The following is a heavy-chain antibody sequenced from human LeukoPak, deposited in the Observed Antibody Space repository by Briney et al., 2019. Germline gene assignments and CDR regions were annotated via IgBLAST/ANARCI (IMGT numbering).Heavy chain of an antibody. CDR3: ASRGGYDQRASWFDP. Sequence: SETLSLTCTVSGGSISRYYWSCIRQPPGKRLEWIGYIYYSGSTNYNPSLKSRVTISVDASKNQFSLKLSCVTAAETAVYYCASRGGYDQRASWFDPWGQGTLVTVSS. D-gene: IGHD5-12*01. V-gene: IGHV4-59*12. CDR2: IYYSGST. CDR1: GGSISRYY. J-gene: IGHJ5*02.